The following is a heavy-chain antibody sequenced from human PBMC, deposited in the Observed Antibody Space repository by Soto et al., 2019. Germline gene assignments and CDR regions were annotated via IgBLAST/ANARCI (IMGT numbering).Heavy chain of an antibody. Sequence: SETLSLTCTVSGVSLSSYYCSWIRQPPGKGLEWIGYIYYSGSTNYKPSLQSRVTISVDTSKNQFSLKLSSVTAADADVYYCARRYGSAFDIWGQGTMVTVSS. J-gene: IGHJ3*02. D-gene: IGHD3-10*01. CDR2: IYYSGST. CDR1: GVSLSSYY. V-gene: IGHV4-59*01. CDR3: ARRYGSAFDI.